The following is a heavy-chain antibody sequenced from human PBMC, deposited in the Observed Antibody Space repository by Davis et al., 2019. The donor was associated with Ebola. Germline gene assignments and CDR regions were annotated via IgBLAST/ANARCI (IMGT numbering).Heavy chain of an antibody. CDR2: IYHSGST. D-gene: IGHD6-19*01. CDR1: GGSISSGGYS. CDR3: ARGIAVAGVFDY. Sequence: SETLSLTCAVSGGSISSGGYSWSWIRQPPGKGLEWIGYIYHSGSTYYNPSLKSRVTISVDTSKNQFSLKLSSVTAADTAVYYCARGIAVAGVFDYWGQGTLVTVSS. V-gene: IGHV4-30-2*01. J-gene: IGHJ4*02.